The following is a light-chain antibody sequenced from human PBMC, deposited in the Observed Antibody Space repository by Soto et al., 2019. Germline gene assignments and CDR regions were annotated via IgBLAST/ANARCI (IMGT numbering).Light chain of an antibody. J-gene: IGKJ1*01. Sequence: EIVMTQSPATLSVSPGERATLSCRASQSVSSNLAWYQQKPGQAPRLLIYGASTRATGIPARFSGSGSGTEFTLTISSLQSEDFAVYYCQQYNNWHLTFGQGTK. CDR1: QSVSSN. V-gene: IGKV3-15*01. CDR3: QQYNNWHLT. CDR2: GAS.